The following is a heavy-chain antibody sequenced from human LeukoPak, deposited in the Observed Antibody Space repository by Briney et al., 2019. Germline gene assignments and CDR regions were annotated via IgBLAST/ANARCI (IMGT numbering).Heavy chain of an antibody. CDR1: GFTFSGHW. V-gene: IGHV3-74*01. J-gene: IGHJ5*02. Sequence: PGGSLRLSCATSGFTFSGHWMNWLRQRPGKGLEWVSRIRSDGSVIYYAESAKGRFIISRDNARNTLYLQMNSLRVEDTAVYYCAKSDWFDPWGQGTLVTVSS. CDR3: AKSDWFDP. CDR2: IRSDGSVI.